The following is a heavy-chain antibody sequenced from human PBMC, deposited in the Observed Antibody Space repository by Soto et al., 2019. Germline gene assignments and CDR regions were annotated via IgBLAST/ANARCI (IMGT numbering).Heavy chain of an antibody. CDR1: GFTFSSYS. CDR3: AKAGSRYYDFWSGYNC. V-gene: IGHV3-48*01. CDR2: ISSSSSTT. D-gene: IGHD3-3*01. Sequence: GGSLRLSCAASGFTFSSYSMNWVRQAPGKGLEWVSYISSSSSTTYYADSVKGRFTISRDNSKDTLYLQVNSLRTEDTALYYCAKAGSRYYDFWSGYNCWGQGTLVTVSS. J-gene: IGHJ4*02.